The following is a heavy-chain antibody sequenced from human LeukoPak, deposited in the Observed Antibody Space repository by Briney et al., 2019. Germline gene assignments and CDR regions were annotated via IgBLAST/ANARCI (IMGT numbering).Heavy chain of an antibody. D-gene: IGHD2-15*01. Sequence: GGSLRLSCVASGFSFSSYAMSWVRQAPGKGLEWVSGISASGGSTYYADSVKGRFTISRDNSKNTLYLQMNSLRAEDTAVYYCARDRSTANGHCTGDNCYAELGRGQGTLVTVSS. J-gene: IGHJ4*02. V-gene: IGHV3-23*01. CDR3: ARDRSTANGHCTGDNCYAELG. CDR1: GFSFSSYA. CDR2: ISASGGST.